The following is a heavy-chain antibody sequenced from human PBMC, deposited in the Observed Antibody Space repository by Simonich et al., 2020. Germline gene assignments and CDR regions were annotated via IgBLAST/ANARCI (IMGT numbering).Heavy chain of an antibody. CDR1: GGSISSSSYY. CDR3: ARRPRLTNFADAFDI. Sequence: QLQLQESGPGLVKPSETLSLTCTVSGGSISSSSYYWGWIRQPPGKGLEWIGSIYYSSSTSYNPSLKSRVTISVDTSKNQFSLKLSSVTAADTAVYYCARRPRLTNFADAFDIWGQGTMVTVSS. CDR2: IYYSSST. D-gene: IGHD4-4*01. J-gene: IGHJ3*02. V-gene: IGHV4-39*01.